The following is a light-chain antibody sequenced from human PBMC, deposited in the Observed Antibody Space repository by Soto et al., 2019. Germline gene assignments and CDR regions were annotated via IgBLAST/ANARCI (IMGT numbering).Light chain of an antibody. J-gene: IGKJ4*01. CDR1: LSISSW. V-gene: IGKV1-5*03. CDR2: KAS. CDR3: QQYNTYSPLT. Sequence: DIPMTQSPSTLSASVGVRVTITCRSCLSISSWVAWYQQKPGKAPKLLIYKASSLESGVPSGFSGSGSGTEFTLTISSLQPDDVATYYCQQYNTYSPLTFGGGTKVDIK.